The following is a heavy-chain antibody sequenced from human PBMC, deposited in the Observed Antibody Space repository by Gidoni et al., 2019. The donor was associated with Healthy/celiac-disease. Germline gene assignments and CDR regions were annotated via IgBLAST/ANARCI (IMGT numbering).Heavy chain of an antibody. Sequence: QVQLVQSGSEVQKPGSSVKVSCNASGATFIRYALSWLRQATGQGLAWMGGIIPIFGTANDAQKFQGRVTITADESTSTAYMELSSLRAEDTAVYYCAREERRGYCSSTSCSRVYWFDPWGQGTLVTVSS. D-gene: IGHD2-2*01. CDR1: GATFIRYA. V-gene: IGHV1-69*01. CDR3: AREERRGYCSSTSCSRVYWFDP. CDR2: IIPIFGTA. J-gene: IGHJ5*02.